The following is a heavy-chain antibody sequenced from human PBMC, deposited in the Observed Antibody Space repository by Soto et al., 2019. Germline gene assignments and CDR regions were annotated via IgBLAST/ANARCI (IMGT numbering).Heavy chain of an antibody. CDR2: ISWNSGSI. J-gene: IGHJ4*02. D-gene: IGHD2-21*02. CDR3: AKDIHAVVLTAIGGFDY. CDR1: VFTFDDYA. V-gene: IGHV3-9*01. Sequence: PGGSVRLSCAASVFTFDDYAMHWVRQAPGKGLEWVSGISWNSGSIGYADSVKGRFTISRDNAKNSLYLQMNSLRAEDTALYYCAKDIHAVVLTAIGGFDYWGQGTLVTVSS.